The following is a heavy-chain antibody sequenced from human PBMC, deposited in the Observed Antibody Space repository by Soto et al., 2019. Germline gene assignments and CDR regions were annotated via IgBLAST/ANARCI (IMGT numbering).Heavy chain of an antibody. CDR2: IKKDGSEK. J-gene: IGHJ4*02. D-gene: IGHD4-17*01. CDR3: ASERVLGLRSYFDY. Sequence: TGGSLRLSCAASGFTLSNYWMSWVRQTPGKGLEWVANIKKDGSEKYYVDSVKGRFTISRDNAKNSLYLQMNSLRAEDTAVYYCASERVLGLRSYFDYWGQGTLVTVSS. CDR1: GFTLSNYW. V-gene: IGHV3-7*05.